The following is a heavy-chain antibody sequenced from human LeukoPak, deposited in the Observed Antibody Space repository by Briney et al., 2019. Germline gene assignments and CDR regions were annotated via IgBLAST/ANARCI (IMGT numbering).Heavy chain of an antibody. V-gene: IGHV3-33*01. CDR2: IRCGGSNK. D-gene: IGHD1-26*01. Sequence: PGGSLSLSCAASGFTFSSCGMHWVRLAPGKGLEWLEVIRCGGSNKYYADSVTARLTISRGNSKHTLYLQMNSLSGEDTAVYQCARDPSRSHIFDYWGQRPLVTVSS. CDR3: ARDPSRSHIFDY. J-gene: IGHJ4*02. CDR1: GFTFSSCG.